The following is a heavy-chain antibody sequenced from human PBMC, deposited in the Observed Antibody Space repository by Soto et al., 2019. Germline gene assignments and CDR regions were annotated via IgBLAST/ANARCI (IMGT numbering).Heavy chain of an antibody. J-gene: IGHJ4*02. CDR3: ARPENIAAAPPHFDY. CDR2: IIPIFGRA. Sequence: QVQLVQSGAEVKKPGSSVKLSCKASGGTFSSYAISWVRQAPGQGLEWMGGIIPIFGRANYAQKFEGRVTITADESTSTAYLELSSLRSEDTAVYYCARPENIAAAPPHFDYWGQGTLVTVSS. D-gene: IGHD6-13*01. V-gene: IGHV1-69*01. CDR1: GGTFSSYA.